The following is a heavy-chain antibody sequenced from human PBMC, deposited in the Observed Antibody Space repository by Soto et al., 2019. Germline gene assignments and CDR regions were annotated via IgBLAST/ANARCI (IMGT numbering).Heavy chain of an antibody. CDR1: GFTFSSYG. CDR2: ISYDGSNK. J-gene: IGHJ4*02. Sequence: GGSLRLSCAASGFTFSSYGMHWVRQAPGKGLEWVAVISYDGSNKYYADSVKGRFTISRDNSKNTLYLQMNSLRAEDTAVYYCAKDKARDIVTLDYWGQGTLVTVSS. D-gene: IGHD2-15*01. CDR3: AKDKARDIVTLDY. V-gene: IGHV3-30*18.